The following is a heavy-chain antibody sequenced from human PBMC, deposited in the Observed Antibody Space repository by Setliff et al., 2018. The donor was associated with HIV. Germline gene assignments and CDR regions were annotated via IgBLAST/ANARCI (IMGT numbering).Heavy chain of an antibody. V-gene: IGHV4-34*01. CDR1: GGSFTTYY. CDR3: VRVDYGDYDFDY. CDR2: INHIGST. D-gene: IGHD4-17*01. J-gene: IGHJ4*02. Sequence: SETLSLTCAVYGGSFTTYYWSWIRQPPGKGLEWIGEINHIGSTNYNPSLKSRVTISVDTTKSQISLKLISVTAADTAVFYCVRVDYGDYDFDYWGQGTLITVSS.